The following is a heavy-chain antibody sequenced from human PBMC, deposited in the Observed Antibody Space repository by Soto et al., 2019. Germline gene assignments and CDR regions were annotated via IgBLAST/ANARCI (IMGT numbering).Heavy chain of an antibody. CDR1: GGSISSSSYY. D-gene: IGHD5-18*01. CDR2: IYYSGST. CDR3: ARQGYSYPYYYYYGMDV. Sequence: SETLSLTCTVSGGSISSSSYYWGWIRQPPGKGLEWIGSIYYSGSTYYNPSLKSRVTISVDTSKNQFSLKLSSVTAADTAVYYCARQGYSYPYYYYYGMDVWGQGTTVTV. V-gene: IGHV4-39*01. J-gene: IGHJ6*02.